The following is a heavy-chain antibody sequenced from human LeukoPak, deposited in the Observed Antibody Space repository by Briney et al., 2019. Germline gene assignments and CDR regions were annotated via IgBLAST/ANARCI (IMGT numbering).Heavy chain of an antibody. CDR2: IIPIFGTA. CDR1: GGTFSSYA. V-gene: IGHV1-69*06. J-gene: IGHJ4*02. D-gene: IGHD6-19*01. Sequence: GASVKVSCKASGGTFSSYAISWVRQAPGQGLEWMGGIIPIFGTANYAQKFQGRVTITADKSTSTAYMELSSLRSEDAAVYYCAREEGGWYGVDYWGQGTLVTVSS. CDR3: AREEGGWYGVDY.